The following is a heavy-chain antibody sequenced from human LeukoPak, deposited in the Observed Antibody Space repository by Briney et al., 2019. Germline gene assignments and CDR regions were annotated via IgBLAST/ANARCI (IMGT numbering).Heavy chain of an antibody. D-gene: IGHD3-22*01. J-gene: IGHJ4*02. Sequence: KPSETLSLTCSISGGSINNYSWTWIRQPAGKGLEWIGRIYTSGGTDYNPSLKSRVTMSVDTSKNQFSLNLYSVTAADIAVYYCARESKTYDGRGYYHDSWGQGTLVTVSS. CDR1: GGSINNYS. CDR3: ARESKTYDGRGYYHDS. V-gene: IGHV4-4*07. CDR2: IYTSGGT.